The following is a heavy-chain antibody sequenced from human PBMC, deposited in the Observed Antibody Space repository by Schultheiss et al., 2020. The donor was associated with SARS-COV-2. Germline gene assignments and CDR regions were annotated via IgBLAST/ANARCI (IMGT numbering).Heavy chain of an antibody. CDR2: IYYSGST. V-gene: IGHV4-31*03. Sequence: LRLSCTVSGGSISSGGYYWSWIRQHPGKGLEWIGYIYYSGSTYYNPSLKSRVTISVDTSKNQFSLKLSSVTAADTAVYYCATMYSSSWYPAPYFDYWGQGTLVTVSS. D-gene: IGHD6-13*01. CDR3: ATMYSSSWYPAPYFDY. CDR1: GGSISSGGYY. J-gene: IGHJ4*02.